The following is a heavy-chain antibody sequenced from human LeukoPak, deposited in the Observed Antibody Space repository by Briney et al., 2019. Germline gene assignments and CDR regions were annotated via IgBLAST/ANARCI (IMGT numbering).Heavy chain of an antibody. J-gene: IGHJ3*02. Sequence: QPGRSLRLSCAASGSTFSNYGMHWVRQVPGKGLEWVAAIWFDGIRKYYADSVKGRLTISRDNSKNTLYLQMNSLRAEDTAVYYCARDLEDSSPFGAFDMWGQGTMVTVSS. CDR1: GSTFSNYG. CDR3: ARDLEDSSPFGAFDM. V-gene: IGHV3-33*01. CDR2: IWFDGIRK. D-gene: IGHD3-22*01.